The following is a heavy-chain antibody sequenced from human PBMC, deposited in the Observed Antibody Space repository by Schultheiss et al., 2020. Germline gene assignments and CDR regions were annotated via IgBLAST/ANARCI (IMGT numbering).Heavy chain of an antibody. Sequence: GGSLRLSCAASGFTVSSNYMSWVRQAPGKGLEWVANIKQDGSEKYYVDSVKGRFTISRDNAKNSLYLQMNSLRAEDTAVYYCAREIKPRAAQNPIGWFDPWGQGTLVTVSS. CDR3: AREIKPRAAQNPIGWFDP. CDR2: IKQDGSEK. CDR1: GFTVSSNY. J-gene: IGHJ5*02. D-gene: IGHD2-15*01. V-gene: IGHV3-7*01.